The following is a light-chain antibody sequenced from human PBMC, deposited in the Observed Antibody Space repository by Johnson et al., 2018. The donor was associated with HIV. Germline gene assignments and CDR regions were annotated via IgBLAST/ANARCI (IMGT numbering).Light chain of an antibody. CDR2: ENH. CDR3: GTWDTSLSAYV. Sequence: QSALTQPPSVSAAPGQKVTISCSGSSSNIGNNYVSWYQQLPGTAPRLLVYENHRRPSGIPDRFSGSKSGSSATLGITGLQTGEEADYYCGTWDTSLSAYVFGTGTKVTVL. J-gene: IGLJ1*01. V-gene: IGLV1-51*02. CDR1: SSNIGNNY.